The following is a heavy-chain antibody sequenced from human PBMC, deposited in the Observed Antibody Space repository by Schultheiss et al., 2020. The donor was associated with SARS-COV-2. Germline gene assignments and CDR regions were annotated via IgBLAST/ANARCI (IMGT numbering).Heavy chain of an antibody. Sequence: GGSLRLSCAASGFTVTSNSMTWVRQAPGKGLEWISLIYRGGSTYYADSVRGRFTVSRDNSQNTLYLQMNNLRAEDTAVYYCARDVSYCSGDCYSYSDYWGQGTLVTVSS. V-gene: IGHV3-66*01. J-gene: IGHJ4*02. CDR3: ARDVSYCSGDCYSYSDY. CDR2: IYRGGST. D-gene: IGHD2-21*02. CDR1: GFTVTSNS.